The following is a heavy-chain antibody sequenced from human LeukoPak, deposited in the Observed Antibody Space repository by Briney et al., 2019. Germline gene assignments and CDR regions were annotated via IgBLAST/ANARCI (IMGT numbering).Heavy chain of an antibody. V-gene: IGHV1-18*01. J-gene: IGHJ4*02. D-gene: IGHD6-13*01. Sequence: GASVKVSCKTSGYIFTKYDISWVRQAPGQGPEWMGWITPHNGNAQSAPKFEGRVTMTTDTSASTAYLELRGLKSDDTAVYYSARETKDGVFFDYWGQGTLVTVSS. CDR2: ITPHNGNA. CDR1: GYIFTKYD. CDR3: ARETKDGVFFDY.